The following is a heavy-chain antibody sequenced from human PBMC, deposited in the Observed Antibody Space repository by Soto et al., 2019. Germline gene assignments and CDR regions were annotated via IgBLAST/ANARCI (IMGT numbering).Heavy chain of an antibody. Sequence: SQTLSLTCAISGDSVSSNTASWNWIRQSPSRGLEWLGRTYFRSKWYNDYAVSVKSRIIINPDTSNNQFSLQLNSVTPEDTAVYFCAKGDNLGPKTGYAFDPWGQGIMVTVST. CDR2: TYFRSKWYN. J-gene: IGHJ5*02. CDR3: AKGDNLGPKTGYAFDP. D-gene: IGHD5-12*01. CDR1: GDSVSSNTAS. V-gene: IGHV6-1*01.